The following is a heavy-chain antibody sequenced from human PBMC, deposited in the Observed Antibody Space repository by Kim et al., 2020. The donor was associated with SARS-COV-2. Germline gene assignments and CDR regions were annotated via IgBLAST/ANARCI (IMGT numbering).Heavy chain of an antibody. CDR1: GFTFSRNG. Sequence: GGSLRLSCAASGFTFSRNGMHWVRQAPGKGLEWVAVISYDGSSKYYADSVKGRFTISRDNSKNTLYLQMNSLRAEDTAVYYCARDVRSFDWDGQDVWGQGTTVTVSS. D-gene: IGHD3-9*01. V-gene: IGHV3-33*05. CDR2: ISYDGSSK. CDR3: ARDVRSFDWDGQDV. J-gene: IGHJ6*02.